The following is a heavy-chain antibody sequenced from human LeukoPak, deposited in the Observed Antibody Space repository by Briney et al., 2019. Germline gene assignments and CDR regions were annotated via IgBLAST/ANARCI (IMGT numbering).Heavy chain of an antibody. Sequence: GGSLRLSCAVSGFTFSSYSMDWVRQAPGKGLEWVSSISSSSSYIYYADSVKGRFTISRDNAKNSLYLQMNSLRAEDTAVYYCARDGYSSSWRYAFDIWGQGTMVTVSS. CDR2: ISSSSSYI. V-gene: IGHV3-21*01. J-gene: IGHJ3*02. CDR3: ARDGYSSSWRYAFDI. D-gene: IGHD6-13*01. CDR1: GFTFSSYS.